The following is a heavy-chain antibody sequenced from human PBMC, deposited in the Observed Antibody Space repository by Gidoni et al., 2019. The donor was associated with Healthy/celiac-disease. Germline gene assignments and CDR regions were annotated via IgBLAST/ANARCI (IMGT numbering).Heavy chain of an antibody. D-gene: IGHD3-9*01. CDR2: MNPNSGNT. CDR3: ARGYFDWLDP. J-gene: IGHJ5*02. V-gene: IGHV1-8*01. CDR1: GYTFTSYD. Sequence: QVQLVQSGAEVKKPGASVKGSGKASGYTFTSYDITWVRPATGQGLEWMGWMNPNSGNTGYAQKFQGRVTMTRNTSISTAYMALISLRSEDTAVYYCARGYFDWLDPWGQGTLVTVSS.